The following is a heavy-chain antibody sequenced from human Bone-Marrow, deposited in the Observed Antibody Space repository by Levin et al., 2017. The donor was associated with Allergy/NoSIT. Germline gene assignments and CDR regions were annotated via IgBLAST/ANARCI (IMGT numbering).Heavy chain of an antibody. CDR3: ARGVQASGLNY. J-gene: IGHJ4*02. V-gene: IGHV6-1*01. D-gene: IGHD6-13*01. CDR2: TYYRSKWYY. CDR1: GDSVSSTSAA. Sequence: SQTLSLTCAISGDSVSSTSAAWNWNRQSPSRGLEWLGRTYYRSKWYYDYAVSVKSRITINPDTSKNQFSLQLNSVTPEDTAVYYCARGVQASGLNYWGQGTLVTVSS.